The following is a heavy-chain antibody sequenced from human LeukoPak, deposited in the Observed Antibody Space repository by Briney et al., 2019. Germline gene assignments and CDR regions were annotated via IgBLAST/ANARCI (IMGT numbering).Heavy chain of an antibody. CDR3: ATGYSSGYQFDY. J-gene: IGHJ4*02. D-gene: IGHD6-19*01. V-gene: IGHV4-59*08. CDR1: GGSISSYY. CDR2: IYYSGST. Sequence: SETLSLTCTVSGGSISSYYWGWIRQPPGKGLEWIGYIYYSGSTNYNPSLKSRVTTSVDTSKNQFSLKLSSVTAADTAVYYCATGYSSGYQFDYWGQGTLVTVSS.